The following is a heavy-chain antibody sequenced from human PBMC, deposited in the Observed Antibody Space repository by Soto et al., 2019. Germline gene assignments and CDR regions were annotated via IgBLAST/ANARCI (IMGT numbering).Heavy chain of an antibody. CDR2: MNPNNGDT. D-gene: IGHD3-16*01. CDR1: GYTFTSYD. CDR3: GRVGGRKSYPWGIYAFFDY. Sequence: QVQLVQSGAEVKKPGASVKVSCKTSGYTFTSYDINWVRQATGQGLEWMAWMNPNNGDTGYAPKFQGRVTLTKNTSIGTAYRELGSLIFEARAFYYCGRVGGRKSYPWGIYAFFDYWGQGPLVPVSS. V-gene: IGHV1-8*01. J-gene: IGHJ4*02.